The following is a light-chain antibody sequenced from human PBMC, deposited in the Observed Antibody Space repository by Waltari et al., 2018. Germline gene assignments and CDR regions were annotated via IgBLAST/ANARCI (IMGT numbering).Light chain of an antibody. Sequence: QTVVTQETSLSVSPGGTVTLTCALSSGSLYTPSYANWYQQTPGQAPRTLVYKANARSSGVPYRFSGSILGNTAALTITGAQADDESDYYCALYMGRGIWVFGGGTRFTVL. V-gene: IGLV8-61*01. J-gene: IGLJ3*02. CDR2: KAN. CDR1: SGSLYTPSY. CDR3: ALYMGRGIWV.